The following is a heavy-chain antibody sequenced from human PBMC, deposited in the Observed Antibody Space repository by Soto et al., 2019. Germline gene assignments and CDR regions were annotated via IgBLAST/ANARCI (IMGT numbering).Heavy chain of an antibody. CDR3: ARVCTIFGVVGWFDP. D-gene: IGHD3-3*01. CDR1: GGSVSSGSYY. J-gene: IGHJ5*02. Sequence: SETLSLTCTVSGGSVSSGSYYWSWIRQPPGKGLEWIGYIYYSGSTNYNPSLKSRVTISVDTSKNQFSLKLSSVTAADTAVYYCARVCTIFGVVGWFDPWGQGTLVKSPQ. V-gene: IGHV4-61*01. CDR2: IYYSGST.